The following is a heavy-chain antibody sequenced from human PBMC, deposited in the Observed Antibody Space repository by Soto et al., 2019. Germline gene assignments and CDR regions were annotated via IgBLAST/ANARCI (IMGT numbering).Heavy chain of an antibody. J-gene: IGHJ4*02. V-gene: IGHV3-74*01. CDR2: INSDGSTT. CDR1: GFTFSGYG. CDR3: ASAKIGDYFQVY. D-gene: IGHD4-17*01. Sequence: EVQLVESGGGSIQPGGSRRLSCAVSGFTFSGYGMHWVRQAPGKGLVWVSRINSDGSTTSYADSVKGRFTISRDNAKNTLYLQMDSLRAEDTAVYYCASAKIGDYFQVYWGQGTLVTVSS.